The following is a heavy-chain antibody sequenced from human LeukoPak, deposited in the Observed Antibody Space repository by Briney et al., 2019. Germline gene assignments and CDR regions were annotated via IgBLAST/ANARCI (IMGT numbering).Heavy chain of an antibody. V-gene: IGHV3-7*03. CDR1: GFTFSSYW. D-gene: IGHD3-9*01. J-gene: IGHJ4*02. Sequence: PGGSLRLSCAASGFTFSSYWMSWVRQAPGKGLEWVANIKQDGSEKYYVDSVKGRFTISRDNSKNTLYLQMNSLRAEDTAVYYCAKDTTGVRYFDWLLYFDYWGQGTLVTVSS. CDR3: AKDTTGVRYFDWLLYFDY. CDR2: IKQDGSEK.